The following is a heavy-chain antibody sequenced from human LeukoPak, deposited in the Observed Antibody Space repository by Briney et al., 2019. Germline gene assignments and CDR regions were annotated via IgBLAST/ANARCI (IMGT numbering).Heavy chain of an antibody. J-gene: IGHJ5*02. CDR1: GGTFSSYA. V-gene: IGHV1-69*06. Sequence: GASVKVSCTASGGTFSSYAISWVRQAPGQGLEWMGGIIPIFGTANYAQKFQGRVTITADKSTSTAYMELSSLRSEDTAVYYCARGESVVREAWFDPWGQGTLVTVSS. CDR3: ARGESVVREAWFDP. CDR2: IIPIFGTA. D-gene: IGHD2-2*01.